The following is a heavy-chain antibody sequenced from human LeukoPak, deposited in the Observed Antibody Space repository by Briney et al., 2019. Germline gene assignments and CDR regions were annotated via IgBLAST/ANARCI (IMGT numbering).Heavy chain of an antibody. CDR1: GFTFSSYA. CDR2: ISYDGSNK. Sequence: PGGSLRLSCAASGFTFSSYAMHWVRQAPGKGLEWVAVISYDGSNKYYADSVKGRFTISRDNSKNTLYLQMNSLRAEDTAVYYCARDPPTVTYSPYYYYGMDVWGEGTTVTVSS. V-gene: IGHV3-30*04. D-gene: IGHD4-17*01. J-gene: IGHJ6*04. CDR3: ARDPPTVTYSPYYYYGMDV.